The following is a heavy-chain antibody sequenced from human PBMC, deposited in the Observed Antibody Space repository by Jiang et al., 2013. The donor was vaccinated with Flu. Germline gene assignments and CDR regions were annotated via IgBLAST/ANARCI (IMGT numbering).Heavy chain of an antibody. CDR1: GGFISDGGYY. Sequence: GPGLVKPSQTLTLTCTVSGGFISDGGYYWNWVRQHPGKGLEWIGYSYYSGTTNYNPSLKSRVTISVDTSKNQFSLKLNSVTAADTAVYYCARDRHDYGADGFDIWGQGQWSPSPQ. V-gene: IGHV4-31*03. CDR3: ARDRHDYGADGFDI. D-gene: IGHD3-16*01. J-gene: IGHJ3*02. CDR2: SYYSGTT.